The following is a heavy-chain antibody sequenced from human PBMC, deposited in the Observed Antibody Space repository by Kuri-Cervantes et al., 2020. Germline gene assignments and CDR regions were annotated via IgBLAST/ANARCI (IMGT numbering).Heavy chain of an antibody. CDR1: GFTSSSYG. V-gene: IGHV3-30*03. J-gene: IGHJ4*02. CDR2: ISYDGSNK. Sequence: GGSLRLSCAASGFTSSSYGMHWVRQAPGKGLEWVAVISYDGSNKYYADSVKGRFTISRDNSKKTLYLQMDSLRVDDTAVYYCARDPIAATGRGGSFDYWGQGTPVTVSS. CDR3: ARDPIAATGRGGSFDY. D-gene: IGHD6-13*01.